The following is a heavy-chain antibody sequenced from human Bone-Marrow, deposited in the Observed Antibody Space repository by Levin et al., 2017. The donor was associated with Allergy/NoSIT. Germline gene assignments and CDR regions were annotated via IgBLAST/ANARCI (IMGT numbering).Heavy chain of an antibody. CDR2: ISGNSDNT. V-gene: IGHV3-23*01. D-gene: IGHD3-3*01. CDR1: GFTFSNYA. Sequence: PGGSLRLSCAASGFTFSNYAMSWVRQAPGKGLEWVSTISGNSDNTQYVESVKGRFTISRDKSRNTLFLQMDSLRAEDTAVYYCAKGMSITVVGVVTPFDRWGQGTLVAVSS. J-gene: IGHJ4*02. CDR3: AKGMSITVVGVVTPFDR.